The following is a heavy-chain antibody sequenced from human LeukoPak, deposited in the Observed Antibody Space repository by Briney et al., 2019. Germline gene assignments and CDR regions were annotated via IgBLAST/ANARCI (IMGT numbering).Heavy chain of an antibody. J-gene: IGHJ4*02. D-gene: IGHD3-10*01. CDR1: GGSFSGYY. CDR2: INHSGST. Sequence: SETLSLTCAVYGGSFSGYYWSWIRQPPGKGLEWIGEINHSGSTNYNPSLKSRVTISVHTSKNQFSLKLSSVTAADTAVYYCARGLYYYGSGSYPNWGQGTLVTVSS. CDR3: ARGLYYYGSGSYPN. V-gene: IGHV4-34*01.